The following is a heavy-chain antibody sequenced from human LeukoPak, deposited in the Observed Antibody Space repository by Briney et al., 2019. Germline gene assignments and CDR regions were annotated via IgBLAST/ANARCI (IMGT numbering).Heavy chain of an antibody. D-gene: IGHD2-2*01. Sequence: PGGSLRLSCAASGFTFSSYWMSWVRQAPGKGLEWVANIKQDGSEKYYVDSVKGRFTISRDNAKNSLYLQMNSLRVEDTAVYYCARVLGYCSSTSCYATYMDVWGKGTTITVSS. CDR2: IKQDGSEK. J-gene: IGHJ6*03. CDR1: GFTFSSYW. CDR3: ARVLGYCSSTSCYATYMDV. V-gene: IGHV3-7*01.